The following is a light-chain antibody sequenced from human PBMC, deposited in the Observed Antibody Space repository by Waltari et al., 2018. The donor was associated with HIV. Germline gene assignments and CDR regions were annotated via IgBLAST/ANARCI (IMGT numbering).Light chain of an antibody. Sequence: QSALTQPASASRSPGESLTTPCTRATFARFGYNFVSWFQHHPGKAPKVIIYEVTKRPSGVSNRFSGSKSGNSASLTISGLQPEDEAEYFCISYRSTSSPVFGGGTKLTVL. J-gene: IGLJ3*02. CDR3: ISYRSTSSPV. CDR1: TFARFGYNF. V-gene: IGLV2-14*01. CDR2: EVT.